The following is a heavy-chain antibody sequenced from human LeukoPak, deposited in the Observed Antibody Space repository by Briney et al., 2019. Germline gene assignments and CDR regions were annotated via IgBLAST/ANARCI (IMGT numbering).Heavy chain of an antibody. V-gene: IGHV3-33*01. D-gene: IGHD3-22*01. CDR3: AREGGVFDSSGYFYY. CDR1: GFPFTTYG. CDR2: TWYDGSKK. J-gene: IGHJ4*02. Sequence: GGSLRLSCAASGFPFTTYGMHWVRQAPGKGLEWVAVTWYDGSKKFYVDSVKGRFTISRDISKNTLYLQMNGLRAEDTAVYYCAREGGVFDSSGYFYYWGQGTLVTVSS.